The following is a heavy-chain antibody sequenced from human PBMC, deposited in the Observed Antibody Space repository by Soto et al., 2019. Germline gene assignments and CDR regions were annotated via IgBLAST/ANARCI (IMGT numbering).Heavy chain of an antibody. Sequence: EVQLVESGGGLVQPGGSLRLSCAASGFTFSIHWMHWVRQAPGKGPVWVSRIDNAGSSARYADSVKGRFTISRDNAKNTVYLQMNSLRAEDTAVYYCTRVGGSVSGMDVWGQGTTVTVSS. V-gene: IGHV3-74*01. J-gene: IGHJ6*02. D-gene: IGHD1-26*01. CDR1: GFTFSIHW. CDR3: TRVGGSVSGMDV. CDR2: IDNAGSSA.